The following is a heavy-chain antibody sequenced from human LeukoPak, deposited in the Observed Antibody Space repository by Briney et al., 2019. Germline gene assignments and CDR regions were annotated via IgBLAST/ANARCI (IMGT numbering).Heavy chain of an antibody. D-gene: IGHD2/OR15-2a*01. CDR1: GGSISSYY. J-gene: IGHJ3*02. CDR2: IYYSGST. V-gene: IGHV4-59*01. CDR3: ARNEVVLDGAFDI. Sequence: KTSETLSLTCTVSGGSISSYYWSWIRQPPGKGLEWIGYIYYSGSTNYNPSLKSRVTISVDTSKNQFSLKLSSVTAADTAVYYCARNEVVLDGAFDIWGQGTMVTVSS.